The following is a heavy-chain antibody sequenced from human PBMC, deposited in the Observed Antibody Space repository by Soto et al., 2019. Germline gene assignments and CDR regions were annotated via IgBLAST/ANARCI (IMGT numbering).Heavy chain of an antibody. CDR3: ARDWFDA. Sequence: EVQLVESGGGLVQPGGSLRLSCVASRFTFSNYWMSWVRQAPGKGLEWVANMKKDGSQKYYVDSVKGRFTISRDNARNSLYLQMNSLRVEDTAVYYCARDWFDAWGQGTLVTVSS. V-gene: IGHV3-7*01. J-gene: IGHJ5*02. CDR1: RFTFSNYW. CDR2: MKKDGSQK.